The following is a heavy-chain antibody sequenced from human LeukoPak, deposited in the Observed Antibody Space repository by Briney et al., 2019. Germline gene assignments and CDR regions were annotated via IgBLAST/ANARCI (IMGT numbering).Heavy chain of an antibody. CDR2: IYYSGST. J-gene: IGHJ4*02. V-gene: IGHV4-34*01. D-gene: IGHD3-16*02. CDR1: GGSFRDYY. CDR3: ARLLYMSPDY. Sequence: SETLSLTCAVYGGSFRDYYWSWIRQPPGKGLEWIGSIYYSGSTYYNPSLKSRVTISVDTSKNQFSLKLSSVTAADTAVYYCARLLYMSPDYWGQGTLVTVSS.